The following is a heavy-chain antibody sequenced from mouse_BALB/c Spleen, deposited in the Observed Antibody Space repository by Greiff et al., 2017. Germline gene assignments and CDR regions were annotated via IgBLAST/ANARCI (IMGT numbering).Heavy chain of an antibody. V-gene: IGHV5-6-4*01. CDR3: TRGEDYRYGYAMDY. J-gene: IGHJ4*01. CDR1: GFTFSSYT. D-gene: IGHD2-14*01. Sequence: DVMLVESGGGLVKPGGSLKLSCAASGFTFSSYTMSWVRQTPEKRLEWVATISSGGSYTYYPDSVKGRFTISRDNAKNTLYLQMSSLKSEDTAMYYCTRGEDYRYGYAMDYWGQGTSVTVSS. CDR2: ISSGGSYT.